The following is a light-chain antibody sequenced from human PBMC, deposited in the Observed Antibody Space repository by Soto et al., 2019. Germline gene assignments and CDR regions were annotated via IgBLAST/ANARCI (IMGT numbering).Light chain of an antibody. CDR2: GAS. CDR1: QSISSR. J-gene: IGKJ4*01. Sequence: EIVMTQSPVTLSVSPGEGATLSCRASQSISSRLAWYQQKPGQPPKLLIFGASTRATGIPARFSGSGSGTEFTLTIRRLQTEDSAIYACKQYGTWHPNLLTFGGGTKLEI. CDR3: KQYGTWHPNLLT. V-gene: IGKV3-15*01.